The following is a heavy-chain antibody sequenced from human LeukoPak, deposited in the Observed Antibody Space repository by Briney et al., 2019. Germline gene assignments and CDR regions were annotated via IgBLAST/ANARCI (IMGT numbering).Heavy chain of an antibody. Sequence: GGSLRLSCAASGYTFTSYYMHWVRQAPGQGLEWMGIINPSGGSTSYAQKFQGRVTMTRDTSTSTVYMELSSLRSEDTAVYYCASLPPDTAMGLYFDYWGQGTLVTVSS. CDR1: GYTFTSYY. D-gene: IGHD5-18*01. CDR2: INPSGGST. V-gene: IGHV1-46*01. CDR3: ASLPPDTAMGLYFDY. J-gene: IGHJ4*02.